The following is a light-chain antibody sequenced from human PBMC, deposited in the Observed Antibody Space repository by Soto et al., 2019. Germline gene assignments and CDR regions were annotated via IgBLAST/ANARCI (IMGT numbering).Light chain of an antibody. Sequence: QSALTQPASVSVSPGQSITISCTGKSSDVGGYDYVSWYQQHPGKAPKLMIYDVTNRPSGVSNRFSGSKSGNTASLTISGLQAEDEASYYCSSYTSSTSYVFGTGTKVTVL. CDR2: DVT. V-gene: IGLV2-14*01. J-gene: IGLJ1*01. CDR3: SSYTSSTSYV. CDR1: SSDVGGYDY.